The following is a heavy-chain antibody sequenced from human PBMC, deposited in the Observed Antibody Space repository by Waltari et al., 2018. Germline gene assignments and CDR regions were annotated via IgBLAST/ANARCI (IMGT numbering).Heavy chain of an antibody. CDR1: GYSISSGYY. J-gene: IGHJ3*02. D-gene: IGHD2-2*01. CDR3: ARLYCSSTSCYSVDAFDI. CDR2: IYHSGST. V-gene: IGHV4-38-2*01. Sequence: QVQLQESGPGLVKPSETLSLTCAVSGYSISSGYYWGWIRQPPGKGLEWIGSIYHSGSTYYNPSLKSRVTISVDTSKNQFSLKLSSVTAADTAVYYCARLYCSSTSCYSVDAFDIWGQGTMVTVSS.